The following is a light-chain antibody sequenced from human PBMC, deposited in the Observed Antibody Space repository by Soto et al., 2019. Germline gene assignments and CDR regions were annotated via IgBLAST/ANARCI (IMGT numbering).Light chain of an antibody. J-gene: IGLJ1*01. V-gene: IGLV1-40*01. CDR1: SSNIGAGYD. Sequence: QSVLTQPPSVSGAPGQRVTISCTGSSSNIGAGYDVHWYQRLPGTAPKVLIYSNNNRPSGVPDRFSGPKSGTSASLAITGLQAEDEADYYYQSYDSSRSGSYVFGTGTKLTVL. CDR2: SNN. CDR3: QSYDSSRSGSYV.